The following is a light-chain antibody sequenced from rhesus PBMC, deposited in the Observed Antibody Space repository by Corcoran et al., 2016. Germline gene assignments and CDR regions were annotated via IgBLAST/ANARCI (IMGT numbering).Light chain of an antibody. CDR1: QRISSW. Sequence: DIQMTQSPSSLSASVGDTVTITCRASQRISSWLDWYQQKPGKAPKLLNYKASSLQSGVPSRFSGSGSGTDFTLTISSLPPEDFASYSCLQFSSSPLTFGGGTKVEIK. V-gene: IGKV1-22*01. CDR2: KAS. CDR3: LQFSSSPLT. J-gene: IGKJ4*01.